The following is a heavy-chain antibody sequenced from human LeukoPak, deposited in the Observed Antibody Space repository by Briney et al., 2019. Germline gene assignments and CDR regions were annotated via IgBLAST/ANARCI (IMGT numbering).Heavy chain of an antibody. D-gene: IGHD6-13*01. Sequence: GGSLRLSCAASGFTFSSYRMNWVRQAPGKGLEWVSYISSSSSTIYYADSVKGRFTISRDNAKNSLYLQMNSLRAEDTAVYYCARDRRASAAAGIGNWGQGTLVTVSS. CDR2: ISSSSSTI. CDR3: ARDRRASAAAGIGN. J-gene: IGHJ4*02. V-gene: IGHV3-48*01. CDR1: GFTFSSYR.